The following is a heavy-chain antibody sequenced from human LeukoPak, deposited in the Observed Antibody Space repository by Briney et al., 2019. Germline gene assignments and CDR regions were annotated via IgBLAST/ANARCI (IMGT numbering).Heavy chain of an antibody. J-gene: IGHJ4*02. D-gene: IGHD3-10*01. CDR3: AKDMEGSVADYFDY. V-gene: IGHV3-23*01. CDR2: ISGSGDTT. CDR1: GFTFSSYA. Sequence: GGSLRLSCAASGFTFSSYALSWVRQAPGKGLERVSHISGSGDTTYYADSVKGRFTISRDNSKNTLYLQMNSLRADDTAVYYCAKDMEGSVADYFDYWGQGTLVTVSS.